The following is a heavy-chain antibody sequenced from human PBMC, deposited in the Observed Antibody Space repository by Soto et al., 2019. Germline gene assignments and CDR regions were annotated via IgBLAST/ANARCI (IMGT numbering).Heavy chain of an antibody. CDR3: ARAVGMTTVNLDY. CDR1: GFTFSIYA. D-gene: IGHD1-26*01. Sequence: GGSLRLSCAASGFTFSIYAMTWVRQSPGKGLEWVSSMSRTGDNTYYADSVKGRFTISRDNSKNTLYLQMNSLRAEDTGVYFCARAVGMTTVNLDYWGQGTLVTVSS. V-gene: IGHV3-23*01. J-gene: IGHJ4*02. CDR2: MSRTGDNT.